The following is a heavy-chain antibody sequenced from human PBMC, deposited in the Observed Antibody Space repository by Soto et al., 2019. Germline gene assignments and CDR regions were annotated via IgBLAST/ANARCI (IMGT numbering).Heavy chain of an antibody. CDR2: NRNKANGYTT. CDR3: AGISGGPKVPDY. J-gene: IGHJ4*02. Sequence: EVQLVESGGGLVQPGGSLRLSCAASGFVFSDHYMDWVRQAPGKGREWVGRNRNKANGYTTQYAPSVKGRFTILRDDSKNSLYLQMNSLEAEDTAIYSCAGISGGPKVPDYWGQGSLVTVSS. CDR1: GFVFSDHY. V-gene: IGHV3-72*01. D-gene: IGHD6-19*01.